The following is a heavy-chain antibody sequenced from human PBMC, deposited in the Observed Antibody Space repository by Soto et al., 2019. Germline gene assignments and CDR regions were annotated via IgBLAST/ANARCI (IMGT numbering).Heavy chain of an antibody. CDR3: AIQRWGNGYYYFDY. Sequence: PGGSLRLSCAASGFTFSSYWMSWVRQAPGKGLEWVANIKQDGSEKYYVDSVKGRFTISRDNAKNSLYLQMNSLRAEDTAVYYCAIQRWGNGYYYFDYWGQGTLVTVSS. V-gene: IGHV3-7*01. J-gene: IGHJ4*02. CDR1: GFTFSSYW. D-gene: IGHD5-18*01. CDR2: IKQDGSEK.